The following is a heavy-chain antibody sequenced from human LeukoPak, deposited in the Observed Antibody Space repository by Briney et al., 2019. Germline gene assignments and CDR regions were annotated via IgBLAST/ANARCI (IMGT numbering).Heavy chain of an antibody. D-gene: IGHD3-9*01. J-gene: IGHJ3*02. CDR2: ISSNSSYI. CDR1: GFTFSSYS. Sequence: GGSLRLSCAASGFTFSSYSMSWVRQAPGKGLEWVSSISSNSSYIYYVDSVKGRFTISRDNAKNSLYLQMNSLRAEDTAVYYCARDKDSGYFDWLSTRSSRAGRRAFDIWGQGTMVTVSS. CDR3: ARDKDSGYFDWLSTRSSRAGRRAFDI. V-gene: IGHV3-21*01.